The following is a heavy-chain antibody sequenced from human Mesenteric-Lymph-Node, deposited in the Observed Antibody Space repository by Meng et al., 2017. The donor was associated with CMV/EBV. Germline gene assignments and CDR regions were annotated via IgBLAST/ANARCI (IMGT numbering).Heavy chain of an antibody. CDR2: ISYDGGYN. V-gene: IGHV3-30-3*01. Sequence: GGSLRLSCVASGFNLNSYDIHWVRQAPGKGLEWVASISYDGGYNYYADSVEGRFTISRDNSKNTVNLQVNSRRAEDTSVYYCARDAAAGSDYWGQGTRVTVSS. J-gene: IGHJ4*02. CDR1: GFNLNSYD. CDR3: ARDAAAGSDY. D-gene: IGHD6-13*01.